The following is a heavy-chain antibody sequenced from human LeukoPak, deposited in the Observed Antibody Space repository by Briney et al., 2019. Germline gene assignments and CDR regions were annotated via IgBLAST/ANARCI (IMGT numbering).Heavy chain of an antibody. CDR3: ARTPFIAVAYGMDV. V-gene: IGHV4-4*02. D-gene: IGHD6-19*01. J-gene: IGHJ6*04. Sequence: SETLSLTCAVSGGSISSSNWWSWVRQPPGKGLEWIGEIYHSGSTNYNPSLKNRVTISVDKSKNQFSLKLSSVTAADTAVYYCARTPFIAVAYGMDVWGKGTTVTVSS. CDR2: IYHSGST. CDR1: GGSISSSNW.